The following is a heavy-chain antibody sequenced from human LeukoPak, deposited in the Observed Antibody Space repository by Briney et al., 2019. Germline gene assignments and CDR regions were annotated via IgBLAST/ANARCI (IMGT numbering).Heavy chain of an antibody. CDR3: ARVGDDILTGYSSTKYYFDY. J-gene: IGHJ4*02. V-gene: IGHV3-7*01. CDR2: IKQDGSEK. Sequence: GGSLRLSCAASGFTFSSYWMSWVRQAPGKGLEWVANIKQDGSEKYYVDSVKGRFTISRDNAKNSLYLQMNSLRAEDTAVYYCARVGDDILTGYSSTKYYFDYWGQGTLVTVSS. CDR1: GFTFSSYW. D-gene: IGHD3-9*01.